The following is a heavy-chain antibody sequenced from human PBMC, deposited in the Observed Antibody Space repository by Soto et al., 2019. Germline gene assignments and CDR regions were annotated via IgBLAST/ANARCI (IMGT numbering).Heavy chain of an antibody. J-gene: IGHJ6*03. CDR1: GGSFSGYY. D-gene: IGHD3-3*01. CDR3: ARSNYDFWSGYDYYYYYMDV. V-gene: IGHV4-59*08. Sequence: PSETLSLTCAVYGGSFSGYYWSWIRQPPGKGLEWIGYIYYSGSTNYNPSLKSRVTISVDTSKNQFSLKLSSVTAADTAVYYCARSNYDFWSGYDYYYYYMDVWGKGTTVTVSS. CDR2: IYYSGST.